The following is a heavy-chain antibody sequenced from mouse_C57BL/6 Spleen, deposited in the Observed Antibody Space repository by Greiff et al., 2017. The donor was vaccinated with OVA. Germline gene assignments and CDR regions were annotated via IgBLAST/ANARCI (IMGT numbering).Heavy chain of an antibody. Sequence: VQLQQSVAELVKPGASVKLSCKASGYTFTSYWMQWVKQRPGQGLEWIGEIDPSDSYTNYNQKFKGKATLTVDTSSSTAYMQLSSLTSEDSAVYYCARSYYSNHGGFAYWGQGTLVTVSA. J-gene: IGHJ3*01. V-gene: IGHV1-50*01. CDR3: ARSYYSNHGGFAY. CDR2: IDPSDSYT. CDR1: GYTFTSYW. D-gene: IGHD2-5*01.